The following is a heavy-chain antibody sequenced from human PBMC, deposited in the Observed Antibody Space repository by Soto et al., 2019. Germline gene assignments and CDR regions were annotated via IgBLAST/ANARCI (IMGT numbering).Heavy chain of an antibody. J-gene: IGHJ3*02. V-gene: IGHV1-8*01. D-gene: IGHD3-22*01. CDR2: MNPNSGNT. Sequence: GASVKVSCKASGYTFTSYDINWVRQATGQGLEWMGWMNPNSGNTGYAQKFQGRVTMTRNTSISAAYMELSSLRSEDTAVYYCAVQNYYDGSVYYSDVFDIGGKGKRATVS. CDR1: GYTFTSYD. CDR3: AVQNYYDGSVYYSDVFDI.